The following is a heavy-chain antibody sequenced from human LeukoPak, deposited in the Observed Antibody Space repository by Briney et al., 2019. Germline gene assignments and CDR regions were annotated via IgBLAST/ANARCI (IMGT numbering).Heavy chain of an antibody. CDR2: ISAYNGNT. D-gene: IGHD4-17*01. CDR3: ARRDYGDYVINFDY. CDR1: GYTFTGYY. V-gene: IGHV1-18*04. Sequence: GASVKVSCKASGYTFTGYYMHWVRQAPGQGLEWMGWISAYNGNTNYAQKLQGRVTMTTDTSTSTAYMELRSLRSDDTAVYYCARRDYGDYVINFDYWGQGTLVTVSS. J-gene: IGHJ4*02.